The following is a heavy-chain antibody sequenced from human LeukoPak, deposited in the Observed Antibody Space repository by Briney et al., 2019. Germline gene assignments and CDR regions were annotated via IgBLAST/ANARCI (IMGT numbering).Heavy chain of an antibody. V-gene: IGHV4-30-4*01. CDR2: IYYSGST. CDR3: ARDGGIGYCSGGSCPGAFDI. CDR1: GGSISSGDYY. Sequence: PSETLSLTCTVSGGSISSGDYYWSWIRQPPGKGLEWIGYIYYSGSTYYNPSLKSRVTISVDTSKNQFSLKLSSVTAADTAVYYCARDGGIGYCSGGSCPGAFDIWGQGTMVTVSS. D-gene: IGHD2-15*01. J-gene: IGHJ3*02.